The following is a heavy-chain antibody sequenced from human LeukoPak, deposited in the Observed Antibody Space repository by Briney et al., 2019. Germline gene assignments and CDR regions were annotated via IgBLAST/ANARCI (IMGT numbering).Heavy chain of an antibody. CDR1: GFTFSSYA. Sequence: GGSLRLSCVASGFTFSSYAMTWVRQAPGKGLEWVTFIRYDGSNTYSADSVKGRFTISRDNSKNTLYLQMNSLRSEDTAVYYCAKDGYSSASSFHYYYYMDVWGKGTTVTVSS. V-gene: IGHV3-30*02. CDR2: IRYDGSNT. CDR3: AKDGYSSASSFHYYYYMDV. D-gene: IGHD2-15*01. J-gene: IGHJ6*03.